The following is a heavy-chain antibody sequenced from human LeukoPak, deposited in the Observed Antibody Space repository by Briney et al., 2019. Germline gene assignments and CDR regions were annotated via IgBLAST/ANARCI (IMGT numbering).Heavy chain of an antibody. D-gene: IGHD2-8*01. CDR2: ISSSTRYI. Sequence: GGSLRLSCAASGVTLSSYGMDWVRQPPGKGLEWVSSISSSTRYIYYADSVKGRFTISRDSAKNSLYLQMNSLRAEDSAVYYCAREMAFYYYDMDVWGQGTTVTVSS. V-gene: IGHV3-21*01. J-gene: IGHJ6*02. CDR1: GVTLSSYG. CDR3: AREMAFYYYDMDV.